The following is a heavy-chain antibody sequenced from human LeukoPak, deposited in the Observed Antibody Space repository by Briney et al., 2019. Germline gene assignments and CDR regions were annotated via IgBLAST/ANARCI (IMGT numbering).Heavy chain of an antibody. D-gene: IGHD4-23*01. Sequence: SETLSLTCTVSGGSISSSSYYWGWIRQPPGKGLEWIGSIYYSGSTYYNPSLKSRVTISVDTSKNQFSLKLSSVTAADTAVYYCARGGSYGGNFNIWGQGTMVTVSS. CDR2: IYYSGST. V-gene: IGHV4-39*07. CDR3: ARGGSYGGNFNI. J-gene: IGHJ3*02. CDR1: GGSISSSSYY.